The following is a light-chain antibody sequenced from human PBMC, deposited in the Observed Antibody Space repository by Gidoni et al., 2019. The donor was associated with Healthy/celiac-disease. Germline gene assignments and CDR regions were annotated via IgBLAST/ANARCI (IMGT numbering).Light chain of an antibody. CDR3: QQYDNLTWT. CDR1: QDISNY. CDR2: DAS. V-gene: IGKV1-33*01. Sequence: DIKLPQSPSSLSASVGDRVTTPCQASQDISNYLNWYQQKPGKAPKLLIYDASNLETGVPSRFSGSGSGTDFTFTISSLQPEDIATYYCQQYDNLTWTFXXXTKVEIK. J-gene: IGKJ1*01.